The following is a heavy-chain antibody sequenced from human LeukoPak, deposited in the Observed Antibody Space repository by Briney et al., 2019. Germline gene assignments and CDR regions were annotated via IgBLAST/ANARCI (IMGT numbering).Heavy chain of an antibody. J-gene: IGHJ4*02. CDR1: VFIFSDYW. CDR3: TSLFSPN. CDR2: IKQDGSQE. V-gene: IGHV3-7*01. Sequence: GGSLRLSCAASVFIFSDYWMSCVRQAPEKGLEGVANIKQDGSQEFYADSVKGRVTISRDNAKNSLYLQMDRLTPADIGVYYCTSLFSPNWRQGTLVTVSS.